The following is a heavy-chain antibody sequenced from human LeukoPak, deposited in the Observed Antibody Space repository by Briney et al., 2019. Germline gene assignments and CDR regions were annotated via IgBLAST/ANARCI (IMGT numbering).Heavy chain of an antibody. V-gene: IGHV4-4*07. CDR3: ARDREYYYGSGSYYTFDP. Sequence: SETLSLTCTVSGGSISSYYWSWIRQPAGKGLEWIGRIYTSGSTNYNPSLKSRVTMSVDTSKNQFSLKLSSVTAADTAVYYCARDREYYYGSGSYYTFDPWGQGTLVTVSS. D-gene: IGHD3-10*01. CDR2: IYTSGST. CDR1: GGSISSYY. J-gene: IGHJ5*02.